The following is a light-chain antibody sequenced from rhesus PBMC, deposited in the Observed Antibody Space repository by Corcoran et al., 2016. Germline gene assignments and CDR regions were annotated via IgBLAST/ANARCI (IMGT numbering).Light chain of an antibody. CDR2: LAS. CDR1: ERARVFGINL. J-gene: IGKJ1*01. CDR3: MQGKNYPRT. V-gene: IGKV7-13*01. Sequence: DIVLTQSPASLSVSPGQRATITCRDSERARVFGINLFHWYQQKPAQPPKFRIYLASNEDTGVPARVSGSGSGTGFTLTSKPVEADDGANYYCMQGKNYPRTFGQGTKVEIK.